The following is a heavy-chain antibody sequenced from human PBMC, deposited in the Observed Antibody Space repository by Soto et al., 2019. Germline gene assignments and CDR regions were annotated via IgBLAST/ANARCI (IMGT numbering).Heavy chain of an antibody. CDR2: ISVTGSGT. CDR3: ARTTTTKSRDY. CDR1: GFTFSGYD. Sequence: EVQLLESGGGLGQPGGSLGLSCAASGFTFSGYDMSWVRQAPGKGLEYVSSISVTGSGTYYADSVKGRFTISRDNSKNTLYLQMNSLRGEDTAVYYCARTTTTKSRDYWGQGTLVTVSS. D-gene: IGHD4-17*01. J-gene: IGHJ4*02. V-gene: IGHV3-23*01.